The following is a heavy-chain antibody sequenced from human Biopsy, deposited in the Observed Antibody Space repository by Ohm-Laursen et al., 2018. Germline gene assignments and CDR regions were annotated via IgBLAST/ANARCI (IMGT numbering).Heavy chain of an antibody. Sequence: SETPSLTWPVSGDSIARCYWTWIRQSPGKGLEWIAYIYYSGRPNYNPSLKGRVVISVDRSRNQFFLKLTSATAADTAIYYCARVDRYNFDHYIMDAWGRGTTVTVSS. CDR3: ARVDRYNFDHYIMDA. CDR2: IYYSGRP. D-gene: IGHD1-20*01. V-gene: IGHV4-59*01. J-gene: IGHJ6*02. CDR1: GDSIARCY.